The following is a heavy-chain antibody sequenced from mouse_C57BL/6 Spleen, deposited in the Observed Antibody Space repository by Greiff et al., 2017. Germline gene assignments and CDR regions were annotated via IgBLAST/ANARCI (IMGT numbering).Heavy chain of an antibody. D-gene: IGHD3-2*02. V-gene: IGHV5-6*02. Sequence: EVKLVESGGDLVKPGGSLKLSCAASGFTFSSYCMSWVRQTPEKRLEWVATISSGGSYTYYPDSVKGRFTISRDNAKNTLYLQMSSLKSEDTAMYYCARHEDWAQGTCFDYWGQGTTLTVSS. J-gene: IGHJ2*01. CDR2: ISSGGSYT. CDR1: GFTFSSYC. CDR3: ARHEDWAQGTCFDY.